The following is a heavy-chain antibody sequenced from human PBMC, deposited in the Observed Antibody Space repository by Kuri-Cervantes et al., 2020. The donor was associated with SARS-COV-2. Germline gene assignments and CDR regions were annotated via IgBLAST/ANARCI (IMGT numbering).Heavy chain of an antibody. CDR2: INHSGST. J-gene: IGHJ6*02. CDR3: ARDIVVAGYYYGMDV. V-gene: IGHV4-34*01. Sequence: SETLSLTCAVYGGSFSDYYWNWIRQPPGRGLEWIGEINHSGSTNYNPSLKSRVTISVDTSKNQFSLKLSSVTAADTAVYYCARDIVVAGYYYGMDVWGQGTTVTVSS. D-gene: IGHD2-2*01. CDR1: GGSFSDYY.